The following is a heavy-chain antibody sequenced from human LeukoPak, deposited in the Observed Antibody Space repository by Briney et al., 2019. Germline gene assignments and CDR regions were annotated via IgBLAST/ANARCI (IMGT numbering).Heavy chain of an antibody. J-gene: IGHJ5*02. CDR1: GYTFTSYG. CDR2: ISAYNGNT. V-gene: IGHV1-18*01. CDR3: ARLKYCSSTSCYGNWFDP. D-gene: IGHD2-2*01. Sequence: GASVKVSCKASGYTFTSYGISWVRQAPGQGLEWIGWISAYNGNTNYAQKLQGRVTMTTDTSTSTAYMELRSLRSDDTAVYYCARLKYCSSTSCYGNWFDPWGQGTLVTVSS.